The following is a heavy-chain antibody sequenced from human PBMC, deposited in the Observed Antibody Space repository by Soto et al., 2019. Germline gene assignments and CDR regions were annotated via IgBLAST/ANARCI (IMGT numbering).Heavy chain of an antibody. CDR2: VWYDGSNK. CDR1: GFSFSSYG. V-gene: IGHV3-33*01. J-gene: IGHJ4*02. D-gene: IGHD4-17*01. CDR3: ARTDGDPYYFDY. Sequence: QVQLVESGGGVVQPGKSLRLSCAASGFSFSSYGMHWVRQAPGKGLEWVAVVWYDGSNKFYADSVKGRFTISRDNSKNTLYLHMNSLRAEDTAVYYCARTDGDPYYFDYWGQGTLVTVSS.